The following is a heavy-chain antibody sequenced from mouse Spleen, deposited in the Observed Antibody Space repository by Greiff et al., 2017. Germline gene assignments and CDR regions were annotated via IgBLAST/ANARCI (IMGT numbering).Heavy chain of an antibody. CDR3: ARAGGPYFDY. V-gene: IGHV1-69*01. J-gene: IGHJ2*01. CDR2: IDPSDSYT. CDR1: GYTFTSYW. Sequence: QVQLQQPGAELVMPGASVKLSCKASGYTFTSYWMHWVKQRPGQGLEWIGEIDPSDSYTNYNQKFKGKATLTVDKSSSTAYMQLSSLTSEDSAVYYCARAGGPYFDYWGQGTTLTVSS.